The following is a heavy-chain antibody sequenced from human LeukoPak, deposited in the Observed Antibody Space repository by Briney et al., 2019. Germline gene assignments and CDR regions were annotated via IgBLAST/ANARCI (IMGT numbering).Heavy chain of an antibody. V-gene: IGHV3-30*02. D-gene: IGHD4-17*01. CDR3: ATRDDYGDYDGRLGFDP. J-gene: IGHJ5*02. CDR1: GFTFSSCG. CDR2: IRYDGSNK. Sequence: GGSLRLSCAASGFTFSSCGMHWVRQAPGKGLEWVAFIRYDGSNKYYADSVKGRFTISRDNSKNTLYLQMNSLRAEDTAVYYCATRDDYGDYDGRLGFDPWGQGTLVTASS.